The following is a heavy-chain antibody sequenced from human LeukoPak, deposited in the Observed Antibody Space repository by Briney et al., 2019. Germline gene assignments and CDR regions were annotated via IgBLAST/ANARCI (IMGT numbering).Heavy chain of an antibody. CDR2: IYYSGST. CDR1: GGSISSYY. J-gene: IGHJ3*02. D-gene: IGHD2-15*01. Sequence: PSQTLSLTCSVSGGSISSYYWSWIRQPPGKGLEWIGYIYYSGSTNYNPSLKSRVTISVDTSKNQFSLKLSSVTAADTAVYYCARDGPYCSGGSCYENAFDIWGQGTMVTVSS. V-gene: IGHV4-59*01. CDR3: ARDGPYCSGGSCYENAFDI.